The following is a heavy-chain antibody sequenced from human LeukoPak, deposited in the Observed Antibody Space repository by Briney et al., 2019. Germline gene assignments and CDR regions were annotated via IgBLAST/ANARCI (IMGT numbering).Heavy chain of an antibody. J-gene: IGHJ6*03. CDR3: ASSIIRGGYYYYMDV. V-gene: IGHV5-51*01. CDR2: IYPGDSQT. Sequence: GESLKISCKGPGYTFTTYWIGWVRQMPGKGLEWMGIIYPGDSQTRYNPSFQGQVTISADKSISTAYLQWSSLKASDTAVYYCASSIIRGGYYYYMDVWGKGTTVTVSS. CDR1: GYTFTTYW. D-gene: IGHD3-10*01.